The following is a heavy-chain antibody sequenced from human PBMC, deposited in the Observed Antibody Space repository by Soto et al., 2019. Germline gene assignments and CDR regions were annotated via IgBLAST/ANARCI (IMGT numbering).Heavy chain of an antibody. CDR3: ERENQGFDY. Sequence: EVQLVESGGGLVKPGGSLRLSCEASGFTFSSYSMNWVRQAPGKGLEWDSCISSSSSYIYYADSVKGRFTISRDNAKNSLYRQMNSLRAEAAAVYYYERENQGFDYRGPGTLGTVSS. CDR1: GFTFSSYS. V-gene: IGHV3-21*01. J-gene: IGHJ4*01. CDR2: ISSSSSYI.